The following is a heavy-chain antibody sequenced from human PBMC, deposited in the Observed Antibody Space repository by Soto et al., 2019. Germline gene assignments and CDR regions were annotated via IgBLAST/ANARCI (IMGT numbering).Heavy chain of an antibody. CDR2: IYPGVSDT. CDR1: GYSFTSYW. CDR3: ARLPYYDILTGPFFDV. J-gene: IGHJ4*02. Sequence: GESLKISCKGSGYSFTSYWIGWVRQMPGKGLEWMGIIYPGVSDTRYSPSFQGQDTISADKSISTAYLQWSSLKASDTAMYYCARLPYYDILTGPFFDVSGQGSLVPVSS. V-gene: IGHV5-51*01. D-gene: IGHD3-9*01.